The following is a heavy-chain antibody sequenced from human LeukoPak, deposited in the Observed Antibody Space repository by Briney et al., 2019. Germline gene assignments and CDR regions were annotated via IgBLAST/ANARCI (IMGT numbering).Heavy chain of an antibody. D-gene: IGHD3-10*01. J-gene: IGHJ5*02. Sequence: PSETLSLTCNVSGDSISGYYWSWIRQPPGKGLKWIGYISYTGSSNYNPSHKSRVTISVDTSKNQFSLKLRSVTAADTAVYYCARGRLLWFGELSGWFDPWVQGTLVTVSS. V-gene: IGHV4-59*01. CDR1: GDSISGYY. CDR3: ARGRLLWFGELSGWFDP. CDR2: ISYTGSS.